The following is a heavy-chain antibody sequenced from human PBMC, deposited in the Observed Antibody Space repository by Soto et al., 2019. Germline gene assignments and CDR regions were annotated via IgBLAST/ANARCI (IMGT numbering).Heavy chain of an antibody. Sequence: QLQLQESGPGLVKPSETLSLTCTVSGGSISSSSYYWGWIRQPPGKGLEWIGSIYYSGSTYYNPSLKSRVTISVDTSKNQFSLKLSSVTAADTAVYYCAGGPGDSYSGSYFGSRGDAFDIWGQGTMVTVSS. D-gene: IGHD1-26*01. CDR2: IYYSGST. J-gene: IGHJ3*02. CDR3: AGGPGDSYSGSYFGSRGDAFDI. V-gene: IGHV4-39*01. CDR1: GGSISSSSYY.